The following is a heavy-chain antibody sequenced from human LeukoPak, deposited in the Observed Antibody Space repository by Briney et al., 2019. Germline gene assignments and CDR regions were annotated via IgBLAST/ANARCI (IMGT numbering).Heavy chain of an antibody. CDR3: ARGPYCGGDCYFAN. J-gene: IGHJ4*02. CDR1: GGSISSYY. V-gene: IGHV4-59*12. D-gene: IGHD2-21*02. Sequence: SETLSLTCTVSGGSISSYYWSWIRQPPGKGLEWIGYIYYSGSTNYNPSLKSRVTISVDTSKNQFSLRLTSVTAADTAVYFCARGPYCGGDCYFANWGQGTLVTVSS. CDR2: IYYSGST.